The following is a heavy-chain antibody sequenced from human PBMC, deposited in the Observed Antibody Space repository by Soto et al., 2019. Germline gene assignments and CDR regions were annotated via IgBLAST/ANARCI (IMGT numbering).Heavy chain of an antibody. J-gene: IGHJ4*02. Sequence: GASVKVSCKASGYTFTSYAMHWVRQAPGQRLEWMGWINAGNGNTNYAQKLQGRVTMTTDTSTSTAYMELRSLRSDDTAVYYCARGRRDYSGYYGYYFDYWGQGTLVTVSS. CDR3: ARGRRDYSGYYGYYFDY. D-gene: IGHD3-22*01. CDR2: INAGNGNT. V-gene: IGHV1-3*01. CDR1: GYTFTSYA.